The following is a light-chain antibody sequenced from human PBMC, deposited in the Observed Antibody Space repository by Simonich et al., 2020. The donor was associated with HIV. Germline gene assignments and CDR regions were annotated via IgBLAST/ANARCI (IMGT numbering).Light chain of an antibody. CDR2: DVR. V-gene: IGLV2-14*03. CDR3: SSYTSSSTLAV. Sequence: QSALTQPASVSGSPGQSITISCTGTSSDVGGYNYVSWYQQHPGKAPKIMIYDVRKRPSGVSNRFSGSKSGNTASLTISGLQAEDEADYYCSSYTSSSTLAVFGGGTQLTVL. CDR1: SSDVGGYNY. J-gene: IGLJ7*01.